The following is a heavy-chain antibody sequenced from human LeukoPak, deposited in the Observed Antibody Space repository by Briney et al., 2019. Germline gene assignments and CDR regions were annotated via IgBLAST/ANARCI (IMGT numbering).Heavy chain of an antibody. CDR2: ISAYNGNT. Sequence: ASVKVSCKASGYTFTSYGISWVRQAPGQGLEWMGWISAYNGNTNYAQKLQGRVTMTTDTSTSTAYMELRSLRSDDTAVYYCARGDYDRSGYYSERSFDYWGQGTLVTVSS. D-gene: IGHD3-22*01. V-gene: IGHV1-18*01. CDR1: GYTFTSYG. J-gene: IGHJ4*02. CDR3: ARGDYDRSGYYSERSFDY.